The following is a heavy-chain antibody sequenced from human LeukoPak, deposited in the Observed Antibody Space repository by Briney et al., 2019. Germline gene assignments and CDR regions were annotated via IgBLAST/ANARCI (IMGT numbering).Heavy chain of an antibody. J-gene: IGHJ4*02. Sequence: QPGGSLRLTCTASGFTLSNYWMSWVRQTPEKGLEWVANIKQDESEKVYVDSVKGRFTISRDNAKSSLYLQMSGLRAGDTAVYYCARESARQWLVRKGFDYWGQGTLVTVSS. CDR2: IKQDESEK. D-gene: IGHD6-19*01. CDR3: ARESARQWLVRKGFDY. CDR1: GFTLSNYW. V-gene: IGHV3-7*01.